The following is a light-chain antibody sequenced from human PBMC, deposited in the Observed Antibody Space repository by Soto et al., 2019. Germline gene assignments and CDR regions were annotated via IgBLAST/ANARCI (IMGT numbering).Light chain of an antibody. V-gene: IGLV2-14*01. Sequence: QSVLTQPASVSGSPGQSITISCSGTSSDIGGYDYVSWYQQHPGKAPKLMIYEGSERPSGVSNRFSGSKSGNTASLTITGLQAEDEADYYCSSFTSASALYVFGTGTKVTVL. CDR2: EGS. CDR1: SSDIGGYDY. CDR3: SSFTSASALYV. J-gene: IGLJ1*01.